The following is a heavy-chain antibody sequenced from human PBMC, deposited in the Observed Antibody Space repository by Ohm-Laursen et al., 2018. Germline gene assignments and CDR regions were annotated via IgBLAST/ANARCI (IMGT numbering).Heavy chain of an antibody. CDR1: GFTFSDYS. V-gene: IGHV3-15*01. CDR2: IKSKTDGGTT. D-gene: IGHD3-3*01. CDR3: TTTIFGVVRN. Sequence: SLRLSCTASGFTFSDYSMSWIRQAPGKGLEWVGRIKSKTDGGTTDYAAPVKGRFTISRDDSKNTLYLQMNSLKTEDTAVYYCTTTIFGVVRNWGQGTLVTVSS. J-gene: IGHJ4*02.